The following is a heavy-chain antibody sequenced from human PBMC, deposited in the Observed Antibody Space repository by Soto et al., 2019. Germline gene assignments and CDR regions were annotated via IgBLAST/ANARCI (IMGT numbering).Heavy chain of an antibody. CDR3: ARGGNSGYAY. V-gene: IGHV4-34*01. J-gene: IGHJ4*02. D-gene: IGHD5-12*01. Sequence: QVQLQQWGAGLLKPSETLSLTCAVYGGSFSGYYWSWIRQPPGKGLEWIGEINHSGSTNYNPSLKSRVTISVYTSKNQFSLKLSSVTAADTAVYYCARGGNSGYAYWGQGTLVTVSS. CDR2: INHSGST. CDR1: GGSFSGYY.